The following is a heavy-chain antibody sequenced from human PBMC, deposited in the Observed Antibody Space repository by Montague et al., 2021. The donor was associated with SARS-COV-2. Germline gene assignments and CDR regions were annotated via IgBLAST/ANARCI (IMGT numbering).Heavy chain of an antibody. Sequence: SLRLSCAASGFTFSSYNMNWVRQAPGKGLKWISYISSSSSTIYYXDSVKGRFTISRDNAKNSLYLQMNSLRDDDTAVYYCARDPVSITLIVVVRYGMDVWGQGTTVTVSS. D-gene: IGHD3-22*01. CDR1: GFTFSSYN. CDR2: ISSSSSTI. CDR3: ARDPVSITLIVVVRYGMDV. J-gene: IGHJ6*02. V-gene: IGHV3-48*02.